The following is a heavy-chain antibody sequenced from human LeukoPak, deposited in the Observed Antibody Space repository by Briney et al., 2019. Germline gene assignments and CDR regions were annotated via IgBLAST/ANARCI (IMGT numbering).Heavy chain of an antibody. Sequence: SETLSLTCTVSGGSISSSSYYWGWIRQPPGKGLEWIGSIYYSGSTYYNPSLKSRLTISVATSRNQIFLKLASVLPADTAVYYCARWRWSSRLDPWGQGTLVTVSS. CDR1: GGSISSSSYY. D-gene: IGHD2-15*01. V-gene: IGHV4-39*07. CDR2: IYYSGST. CDR3: ARWRWSSRLDP. J-gene: IGHJ5*02.